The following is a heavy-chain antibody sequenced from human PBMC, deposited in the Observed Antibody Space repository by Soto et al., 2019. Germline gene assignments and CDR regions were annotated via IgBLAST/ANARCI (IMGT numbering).Heavy chain of an antibody. J-gene: IGHJ1*01. Sequence: SETLSLTCTVSGGSISSGDYYWSWIRQPPGKGLEWIGYIYYSGSTYYNPSLKSRVTISVDTSKNQFSLKLSSVTAADTAVYYCARVRFRYCSGGSCSRARYFQHWGQGALVTVSS. D-gene: IGHD2-15*01. CDR2: IYYSGST. CDR3: ARVRFRYCSGGSCSRARYFQH. V-gene: IGHV4-30-4*01. CDR1: GGSISSGDYY.